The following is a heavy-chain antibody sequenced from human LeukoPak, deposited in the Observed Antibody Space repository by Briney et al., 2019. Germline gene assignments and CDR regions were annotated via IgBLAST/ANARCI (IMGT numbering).Heavy chain of an antibody. CDR1: GFTFSGYS. V-gene: IGHV3-48*02. J-gene: IGHJ3*02. D-gene: IGHD3-3*02. CDR3: ARDQGHSLDI. Sequence: GGSLRLSCAASGFTFSGYSMNWVRQAPGKGLEWVSYISRSSNTIIYADSVKGRFTISRDNAKNSLYLQMNSLRDEDTAMYYCARDQGHSLDIWGQGTMVTVSS. CDR2: ISRSSNTI.